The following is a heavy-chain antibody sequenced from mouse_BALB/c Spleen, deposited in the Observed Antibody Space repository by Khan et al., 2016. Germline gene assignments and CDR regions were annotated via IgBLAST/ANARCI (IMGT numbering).Heavy chain of an antibody. Sequence: QVQLQQSGAELVRPGSSVKISCKASGFAFSSYWMNWVKQRPGQGLEWIGQIYPGDGVTNYNGKFKGKATLMADKASSTAYSQLSSLTSQDSSVFFCTRGTPFANWGQGTLVTVSA. CDR1: GFAFSSYW. J-gene: IGHJ3*01. CDR3: TRGTPFAN. V-gene: IGHV1-80*01. CDR2: IYPGDGVT. D-gene: IGHD2-14*01.